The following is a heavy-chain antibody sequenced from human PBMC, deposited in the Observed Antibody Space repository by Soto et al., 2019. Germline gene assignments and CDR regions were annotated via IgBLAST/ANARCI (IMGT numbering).Heavy chain of an antibody. Sequence: GGSLRLSCAASGFTFSNAWMNWVRQAPGKGLEWVGRIKSKTDGGTTDYAAPVKGRFTISRDNSKNTLYLQMNSLRAEDTAVYYCAKDGGSGYYYFDYWGQGTLVTVSS. CDR1: GFTFSNAW. CDR3: AKDGGSGYYYFDY. D-gene: IGHD3-22*01. CDR2: IKSKTDGGTT. V-gene: IGHV3-15*07. J-gene: IGHJ4*02.